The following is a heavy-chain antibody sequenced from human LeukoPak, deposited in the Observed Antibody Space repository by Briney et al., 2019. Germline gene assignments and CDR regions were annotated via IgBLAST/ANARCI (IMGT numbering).Heavy chain of an antibody. Sequence: PGGSLRLSCAASGFTFSGYSMNWVRQAPGKGLEWVSYITSSSSTILYTDSVKGRFTISRDNAKNSLSLQMNSLADEDTAVYYCAAEGYYGAFDIWGQGTMVTVSS. J-gene: IGHJ3*02. CDR3: AAEGYYGAFDI. CDR1: GFTFSGYS. D-gene: IGHD3-3*01. V-gene: IGHV3-48*02. CDR2: ITSSSSTI.